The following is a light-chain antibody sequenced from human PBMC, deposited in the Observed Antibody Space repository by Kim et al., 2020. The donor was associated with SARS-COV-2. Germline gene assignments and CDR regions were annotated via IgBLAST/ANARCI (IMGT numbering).Light chain of an antibody. Sequence: QAVVTQEPSLTVSPGGTVTLTCSSSTGAVTSSYYPNWFQQRHGQAPRSLIYSTNNKHSWSPARFSGSLLGGKAALTLSGAQPDDEADYYCLLYFSGVQDYVFGTGTKVTVL. CDR3: LLYFSGVQDYV. J-gene: IGLJ1*01. CDR1: TGAVTSSYY. CDR2: STN. V-gene: IGLV7-43*01.